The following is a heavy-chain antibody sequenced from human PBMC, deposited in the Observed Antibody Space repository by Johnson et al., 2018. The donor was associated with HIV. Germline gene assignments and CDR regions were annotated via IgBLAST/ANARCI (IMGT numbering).Heavy chain of an antibody. CDR3: AGLPGGMNNALDI. CDR1: GFTFSSYA. D-gene: IGHD1-14*01. V-gene: IGHV3-30*04. J-gene: IGHJ3*02. CDR2: ISYDGSNK. Sequence: QVQLVESGGGVVQPGRSLSLSCVASGFTFSSYAMHWVRQAPGKGLEWVAVISYDGSNKFYADSVKGRFTISRDNSKNTLYLQMKSLRGEDTAVYYSAGLPGGMNNALDIWGRGTMVIVST.